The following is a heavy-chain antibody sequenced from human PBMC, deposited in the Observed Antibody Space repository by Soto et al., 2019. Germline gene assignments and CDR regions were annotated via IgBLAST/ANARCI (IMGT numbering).Heavy chain of an antibody. CDR1: GFTFRTYD. CDR3: ARASGAARPSYYYYGMDV. CDR2: ISYDGNDK. V-gene: IGHV3-30*03. Sequence: PGGSLRLSCAASGFTFRTYDMHWVRQAPGKGLEWVALISYDGNDKHHSDSVKGRFTISRDNAKNSLYLQMNSLRDEDTAVYYCARASGAARPSYYYYGMDVWGQGTTVTVSS. J-gene: IGHJ6*02. D-gene: IGHD6-6*01.